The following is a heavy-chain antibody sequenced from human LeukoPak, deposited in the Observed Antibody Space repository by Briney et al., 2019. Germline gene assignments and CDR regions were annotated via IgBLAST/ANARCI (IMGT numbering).Heavy chain of an antibody. CDR1: GGSISSSSYY. CDR2: IYYSGST. Sequence: SETLSLTCTVSGGSISSSSYYWGWIRQPPGKGLEWIGSIYYSGSTYYNPSLKSRVTMSVDTSKNQFSLKLSSVTAADTAVYYCARLKGDYLILDYWGQGTLVTVSS. J-gene: IGHJ4*02. CDR3: ARLKGDYLILDY. D-gene: IGHD2/OR15-2a*01. V-gene: IGHV4-39*01.